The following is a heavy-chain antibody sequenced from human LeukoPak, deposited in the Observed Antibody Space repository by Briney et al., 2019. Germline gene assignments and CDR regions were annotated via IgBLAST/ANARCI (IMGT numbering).Heavy chain of an antibody. Sequence: GRSLRLYCAASGFTFSSYAMHWVRQAPGKGLEWVAVISYDGSNKYYADSVKGRFTISRDNSKNTLYLQMNSLRAEDTAVYYCARESLITMVRGVKGSEYFQHWGQGTLVTVSS. D-gene: IGHD3-10*01. V-gene: IGHV3-30*04. J-gene: IGHJ1*01. CDR2: ISYDGSNK. CDR3: ARESLITMVRGVKGSEYFQH. CDR1: GFTFSSYA.